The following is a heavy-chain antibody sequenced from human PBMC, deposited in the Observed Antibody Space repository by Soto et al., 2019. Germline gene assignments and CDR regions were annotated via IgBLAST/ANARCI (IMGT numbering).Heavy chain of an antibody. CDR1: GFTFSSYS. J-gene: IGHJ3*02. CDR2: ISSSSSTI. Sequence: PGGSLRLSCAASGFTFSSYSMNWVRQAPGKGLEWVSYISSSSSTIYYADSVKGRFTISRDNAKNSLYLQMNSLRAEDTAVYYCARADVWFGDAFDIWGQGTMVTVSS. D-gene: IGHD3-10*01. CDR3: ARADVWFGDAFDI. V-gene: IGHV3-48*01.